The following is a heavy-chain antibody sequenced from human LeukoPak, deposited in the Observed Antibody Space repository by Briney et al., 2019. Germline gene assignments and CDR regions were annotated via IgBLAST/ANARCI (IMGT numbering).Heavy chain of an antibody. D-gene: IGHD5-18*01. V-gene: IGHV3-23*01. Sequence: PGGSLRLSCAASGFTFSSYAMSWVRQAPGKGLEWVSAISGSSGSTYYADSVKGRFTISRDNSKNTLYLQMNSLRAEDTAVYYCAKDPGGLWLLKTVNYYFDYWGQGTLVTVSS. CDR3: AKDPGGLWLLKTVNYYFDY. CDR2: ISGSSGST. J-gene: IGHJ4*02. CDR1: GFTFSSYA.